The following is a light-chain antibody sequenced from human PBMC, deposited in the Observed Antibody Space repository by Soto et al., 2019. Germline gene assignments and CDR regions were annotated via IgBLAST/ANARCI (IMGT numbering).Light chain of an antibody. V-gene: IGLV4-69*01. CDR1: SEHSTYA. CDR2: VDSDGSH. CDR3: QTWATGPWL. Sequence: QAVVTQSPSASASLGASVKLTCTLSSEHSTYAIAWHQQQPEKGPRYLMKVDSDGSHTKGDGIPDRFSGSSSGAERYLTISSLQSEDEADYYCQTWATGPWLFAGGTKLTVL. J-gene: IGLJ3*02.